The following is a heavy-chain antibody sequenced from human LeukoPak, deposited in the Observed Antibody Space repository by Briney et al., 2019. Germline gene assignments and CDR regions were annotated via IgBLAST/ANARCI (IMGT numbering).Heavy chain of an antibody. D-gene: IGHD3-10*01. CDR1: GGTFSTYV. V-gene: IGHV1-69*05. CDR3: ARLYGSGPDF. CDR2: IIPISGAA. J-gene: IGHJ4*02. Sequence: SVKVSCKASGGTFSTYVISWVRQAPGQGLEWMGGIIPISGAANYAQEFQGRVTITTDESTSTAYMELSSLRSEDTAVYYCARLYGSGPDFWGQGTLVTVSS.